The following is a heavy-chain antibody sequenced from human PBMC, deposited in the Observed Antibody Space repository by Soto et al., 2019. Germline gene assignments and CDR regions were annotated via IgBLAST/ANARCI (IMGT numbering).Heavy chain of an antibody. CDR2: IVPRFGSP. Sequence: QVQLVQSGAEMRKPGSSLRVSCKASGGTFSDYAFSWVRQAPGQGLEWMGGIVPRFGSPNYAQKFGGRVTSTADTSSGTVYMALSSLRFDDTAVYFCARDRIQLRLGKYSFNGMDVWGQGTTIIVSS. CDR1: GGTFSDYA. V-gene: IGHV1-69*06. J-gene: IGHJ6*02. CDR3: ARDRIQLRLGKYSFNGMDV. D-gene: IGHD3-16*01.